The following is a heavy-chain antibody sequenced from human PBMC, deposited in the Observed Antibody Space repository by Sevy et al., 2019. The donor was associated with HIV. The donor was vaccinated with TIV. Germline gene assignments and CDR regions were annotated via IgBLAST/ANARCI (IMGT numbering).Heavy chain of an antibody. V-gene: IGHV3-7*01. D-gene: IGHD3-3*01. CDR2: IKQDGSEK. J-gene: IGHJ6*02. Sequence: GGSLRLSCAASGFTFSSYWMSWVRQAPGKGLEWVANIKQDGSEKYYVDSVKGRFTISRDNAKNSLYLQMNGLRAEDTAVYYVARRLGYDFWSGYYTSYYYYGMDVWGQGTTVTVSS. CDR3: ARRLGYDFWSGYYTSYYYYGMDV. CDR1: GFTFSSYW.